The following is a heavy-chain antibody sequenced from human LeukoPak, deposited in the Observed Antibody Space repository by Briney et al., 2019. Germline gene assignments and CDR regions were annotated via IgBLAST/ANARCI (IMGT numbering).Heavy chain of an antibody. CDR1: GGTFSSYA. D-gene: IGHD5-18*01. CDR3: ARGPIQLWSQNFDY. CDR2: IIPILGIA. V-gene: IGHV1-69*04. Sequence: SVKVSCKASGGTFSSYAISWVRQAPGQGLECMGRIIPILGIANYAQKFQGRVTITADKSTSTAYMELSSLRSEDTAVYYCARGPIQLWSQNFDYWGQGTLVTVSS. J-gene: IGHJ4*02.